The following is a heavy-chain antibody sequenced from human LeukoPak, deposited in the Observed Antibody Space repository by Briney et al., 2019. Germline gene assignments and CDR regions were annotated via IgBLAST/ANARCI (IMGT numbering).Heavy chain of an antibody. CDR1: GYSISSGYY. Sequence: SETLSLTCTVSGYSISSGYYWGWIRQPPGKGLEWIGSIYHSGSTYYNPSLKSRVTISVDTSKNQFSLKLSSVTAADTAVYYCARDKIAAAGTVVPRDAFDIWGQGTMVTVSS. CDR2: IYHSGST. D-gene: IGHD6-13*01. CDR3: ARDKIAAAGTVVPRDAFDI. V-gene: IGHV4-38-2*02. J-gene: IGHJ3*02.